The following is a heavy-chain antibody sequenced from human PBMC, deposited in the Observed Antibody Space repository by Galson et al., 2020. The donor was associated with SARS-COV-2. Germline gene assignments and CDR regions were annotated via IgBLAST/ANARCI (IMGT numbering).Heavy chain of an antibody. CDR3: ARDGI. CDR1: EFSFSSNW. D-gene: IGHD1-26*01. Sequence: GGSLRLSCAASEFSFSSNWMTWVRQAPGKGLEWVASMNRDGSERYYVDSVKGRFTIFRDTAENSLYLQMNSLRVEDTATYYCARDGIWGLGTLVTVSS. J-gene: IGHJ4*02. CDR2: MNRDGSER. V-gene: IGHV3-7*01.